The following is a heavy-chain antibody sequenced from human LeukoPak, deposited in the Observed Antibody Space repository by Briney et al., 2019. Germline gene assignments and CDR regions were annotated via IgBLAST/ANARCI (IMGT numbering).Heavy chain of an antibody. CDR2: INTVSAAT. CDR3: TKMSPHNNWEQLGFDC. J-gene: IGHJ4*02. D-gene: IGHD1/OR15-1a*01. V-gene: IGHV1-2*02. Sequence: ASVKVSCKASGYTFIHYYIHWVRKAPGRALEWMGWINTVSAATNYAQRFQARVTMTLDMSITTAYMELSGLTSDDTAVYYCTKMSPHNNWEQLGFDCWGQGALVTGSS. CDR1: GYTFIHYY.